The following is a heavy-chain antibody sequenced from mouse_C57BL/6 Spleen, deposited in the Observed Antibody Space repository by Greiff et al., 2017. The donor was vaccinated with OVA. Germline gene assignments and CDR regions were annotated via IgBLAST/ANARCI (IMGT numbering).Heavy chain of an antibody. CDR3: TSPYYYGSPWYFEV. J-gene: IGHJ1*03. V-gene: IGHV1-15*01. CDR1: GYTFTDYE. Sequence: VQLQQSGAELVRPGASVTLSCKASGYTFTDYEMHWVKQTPVHGLEWIGAIDPESGGTAYNQKFKGKAILTADKSSSTAYMELRSLTSEDSAVYYCTSPYYYGSPWYFEVWGTGTTVTVSS. D-gene: IGHD1-1*01. CDR2: IDPESGGT.